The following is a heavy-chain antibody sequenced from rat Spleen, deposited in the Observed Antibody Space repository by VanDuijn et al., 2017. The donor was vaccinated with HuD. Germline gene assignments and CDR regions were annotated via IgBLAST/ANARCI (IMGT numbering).Heavy chain of an antibody. CDR2: IKAKSNNYAT. J-gene: IGHJ2*01. V-gene: IGHV6-6*01. CDR3: SREGTIAAFAY. CDR1: GFTFSTAW. Sequence: EVQVLESGGGLVQPGNSLKLSCATSGFTFSTAWMYWYRQFPEKRLEWVARIKAKSNNYATDYTESVKGRFTISRDDSKSSIYLQMNNLKEEDTATYYCSREGTIAAFAYWGQGVMVTVSS. D-gene: IGHD1-2*01.